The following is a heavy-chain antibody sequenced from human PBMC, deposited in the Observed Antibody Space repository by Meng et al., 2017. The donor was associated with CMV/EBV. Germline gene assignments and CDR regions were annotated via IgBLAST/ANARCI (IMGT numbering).Heavy chain of an antibody. CDR2: ISGSGGST. J-gene: IGHJ4*02. Sequence: GESLKISCAASGFTFSSYAMSWVRQAPGKGLEWVSAISGSGGSTYYADSVKGRFTISRDKSKNTLYLQMNSLRAEDTAVYYCAKVIEDGYLDYWGQGTLGTVSS. CDR1: GFTFSSYA. V-gene: IGHV3-23*01. CDR3: AKVIEDGYLDY. D-gene: IGHD2/OR15-2a*01.